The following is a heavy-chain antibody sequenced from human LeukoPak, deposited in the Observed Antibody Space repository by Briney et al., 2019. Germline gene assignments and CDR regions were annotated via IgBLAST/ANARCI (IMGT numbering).Heavy chain of an antibody. CDR2: IYSGGST. CDR3: AKDPHYDFWSGYRGEYFDY. CDR1: GFTVSSNY. V-gene: IGHV3-53*01. Sequence: PWGSLRLSCAASGFTVSSNYMSWVRQAPGKGLEWVSVIYSGGSTYYADSVKGRFTISRDNSKNTLYLQMNSLRAEDTAVYYCAKDPHYDFWSGYRGEYFDYWGQGTLVTVSS. D-gene: IGHD3-3*01. J-gene: IGHJ4*02.